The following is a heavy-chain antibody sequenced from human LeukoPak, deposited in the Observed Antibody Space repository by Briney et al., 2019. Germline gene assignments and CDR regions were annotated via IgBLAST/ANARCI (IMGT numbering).Heavy chain of an antibody. CDR3: AKATGYTSGWYGYHFDF. CDR2: ITGAGGST. Sequence: PGGSLRLSCAASGFTFDDSAIHWARQAPGKGLECVSLITGAGGSTDYADSVKGRFTISRDNSKSSLYLQMNSLRTEDTALYYCAKATGYTSGWYGYHFDFWGQGTLVSVSS. V-gene: IGHV3-43*02. J-gene: IGHJ4*02. CDR1: GFTFDDSA. D-gene: IGHD6-19*01.